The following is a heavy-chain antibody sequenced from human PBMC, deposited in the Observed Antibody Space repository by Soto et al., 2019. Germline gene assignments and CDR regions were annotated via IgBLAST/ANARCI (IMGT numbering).Heavy chain of an antibody. CDR2: ISAYNGNT. CDR1: GYTFTSYG. V-gene: IGHV1-18*01. J-gene: IGHJ4*02. CDR3: ARDLWILGRYYDSSGYWGDY. D-gene: IGHD3-22*01. Sequence: QVQLVQSGAEVKKPGASVKVSCKASGYTFTSYGISWVRQAPGQGLEWMGWISAYNGNTNYAQKLQGRVTMTTDTSTSTAYMELRSLRSDDTAVYYCARDLWILGRYYDSSGYWGDYWGQGTLVTVSS.